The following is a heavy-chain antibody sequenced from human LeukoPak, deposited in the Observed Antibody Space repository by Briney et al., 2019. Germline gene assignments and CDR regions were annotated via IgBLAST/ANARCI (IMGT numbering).Heavy chain of an antibody. CDR3: ASQWGVDTAMVGGFDY. CDR2: ISSSGSTI. J-gene: IGHJ4*02. V-gene: IGHV3-11*01. Sequence: PGGSLRLSCAASGFTFSDYYMSWIRQAPGKGLEWVSYISSSGSTIYYADSVKGRFTISRDNAKNSLYLQMNSLRAEDTAVYYCASQWGVDTAMVGGFDYWGQGTLVTVSS. CDR1: GFTFSDYY. D-gene: IGHD5-18*01.